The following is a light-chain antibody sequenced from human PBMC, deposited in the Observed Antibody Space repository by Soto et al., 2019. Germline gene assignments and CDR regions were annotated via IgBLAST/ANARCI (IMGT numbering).Light chain of an antibody. CDR1: QGISSY. CDR2: AAS. J-gene: IGKJ1*01. CDR3: LQYNGYYRT. Sequence: AIQMTQSPSSLSASTGDRVTITCRASQGISSYLAWYQQKPGKAPKLLIYAASTLQSGVPSRFSGSGSGTTFTLTISSLQSDDFATYYCLQYNGYYRTFGQGTKVDIK. V-gene: IGKV1-8*01.